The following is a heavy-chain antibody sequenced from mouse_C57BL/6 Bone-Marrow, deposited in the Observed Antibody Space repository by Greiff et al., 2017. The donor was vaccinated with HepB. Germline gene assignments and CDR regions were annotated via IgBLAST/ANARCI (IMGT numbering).Heavy chain of an antibody. CDR3: TTDDYDY. J-gene: IGHJ2*01. CDR1: GFNFTDDY. D-gene: IGHD2-4*01. CDR2: IDPENGDT. V-gene: IGHV14-4*01. Sequence: EVQLQQSGAELVRPGASVKLSCTASGFNFTDDYMHWVKQRPEQGLEWIGWIDPENGDTEYTPKFQGKATITADTSSNTAYLQLSSLTSEDTAVYYCTTDDYDYWGQGTTLTVSS.